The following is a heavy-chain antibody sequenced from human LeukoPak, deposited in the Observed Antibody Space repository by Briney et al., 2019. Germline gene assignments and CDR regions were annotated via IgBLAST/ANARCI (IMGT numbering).Heavy chain of an antibody. D-gene: IGHD3-3*01. CDR1: GYAINIDYS. CDR3: ARVPGVYFDFSIGFGSGWFDP. V-gene: IGHV4-38-2*02. CDR2: ISPNGIT. J-gene: IGHJ5*02. Sequence: PSETLSLTCFVSGYAINIDYSWGWIRQSPGEGLEWIGVISPNGITYYNPSLRGRVTISEDTSKNQLSLKLRSMTATDTAMYYCARVPGVYFDFSIGFGSGWFDPWGQGILVTVSS.